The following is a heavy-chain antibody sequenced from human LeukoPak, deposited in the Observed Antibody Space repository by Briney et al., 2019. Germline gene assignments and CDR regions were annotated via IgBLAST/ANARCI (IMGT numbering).Heavy chain of an antibody. J-gene: IGHJ4*02. CDR2: IHHSGST. V-gene: IGHV4-38-2*01. D-gene: IGHD2-2*01. CDR1: GYSISSVYY. CDR3: ARLGYCSSTSCYPDY. Sequence: PSETPSLTCAVSGYSISSVYYWGWIRQPPGKGLEWIGSIHHSGSTDYNPSLKSRVTISIDMSKNQFSLKLSYVTAADTAVYYCARLGYCSSTSCYPDYWGQGTLVTVSS.